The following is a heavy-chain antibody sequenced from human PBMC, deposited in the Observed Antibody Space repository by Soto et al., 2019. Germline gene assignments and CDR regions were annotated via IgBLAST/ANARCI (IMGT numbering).Heavy chain of an antibody. CDR3: AHIVVAGLGYYFDY. Sequence: QITLQESGPTLVKPPQTLTLTCTFSGFSLSSTRMAVGWIRSPPGKALEWLALIYWDDDKRYSPFLKSRLTSTKDTSKNQVVLTMSNMDPVDTARYYCAHIVVAGLGYYFDYWGQGTLVTVAS. CDR2: IYWDDDK. D-gene: IGHD6-19*01. CDR1: GFSLSSTRMA. V-gene: IGHV2-5*02. J-gene: IGHJ4*02.